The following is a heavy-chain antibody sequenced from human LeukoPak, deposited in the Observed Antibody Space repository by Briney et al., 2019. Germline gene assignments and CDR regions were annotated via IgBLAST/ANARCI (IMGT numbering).Heavy chain of an antibody. CDR3: ASSRYTGSYSTIDF. CDR2: ISYSGST. D-gene: IGHD1-26*01. J-gene: IGHJ4*02. CDR1: GGSISSYY. V-gene: IGHV4-59*01. Sequence: SETLSLTCTVSGGSISSYYWSWIRQPPGKGLEWIGYISYSGSTNYNPSLKSRVTISLDTSKNQFSLKLSSVTAADTAMYYCASSRYTGSYSTIDFWGQGTPVTVSS.